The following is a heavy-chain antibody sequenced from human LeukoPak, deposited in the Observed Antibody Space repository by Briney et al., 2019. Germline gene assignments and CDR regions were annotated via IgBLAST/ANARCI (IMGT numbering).Heavy chain of an antibody. J-gene: IGHJ4*02. CDR2: ISSSSRYI. D-gene: IGHD6-13*01. Sequence: GGSLRLSCAASGFTFSSYSMNWVRQAPGKGLEWVSSISSSSRYIYYADSVKGRFTISRDNAKNTLYLQMNSLRAEDTAVYYCARPTVAPIAAAGTLDYWGQGTLVTVSS. CDR1: GFTFSSYS. V-gene: IGHV3-21*01. CDR3: ARPTVAPIAAAGTLDY.